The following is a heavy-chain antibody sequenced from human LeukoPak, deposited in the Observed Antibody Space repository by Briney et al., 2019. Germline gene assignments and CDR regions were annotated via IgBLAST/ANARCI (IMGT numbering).Heavy chain of an antibody. CDR2: TYPGDNDT. J-gene: IGHJ6*02. D-gene: IGHD2-15*01. CDR1: GYRFANYW. CDR3: ARLGGYCSADNCYSGFDYYYGMDV. Sequence: GESLKISCKASGYRFANYWIAWVRQMPGKGLDWMGITYPGDNDTRYSPSFQGQVTISADKSVNTAYLQWSSPKASDTAIYYCARLGGYCSADNCYSGFDYYYGMDVWGQGTTVTVSS. V-gene: IGHV5-51*01.